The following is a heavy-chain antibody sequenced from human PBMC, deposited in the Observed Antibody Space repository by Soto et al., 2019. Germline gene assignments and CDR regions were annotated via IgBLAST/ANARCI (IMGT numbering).Heavy chain of an antibody. V-gene: IGHV3-74*01. CDR1: GFTISSHW. CDR3: ASDPYYYASEY. J-gene: IGHJ4*02. Sequence: EVQLVESGGGLVQPGGSLRLSCAASGFTISSHWMHWVRRAPGKGLVWVSRINGDGSSISYADSVRGRFTISRDNAKNSLYLQMNSLRAEDTAVYYCASDPYYYASEYWGQGTLVTVSS. D-gene: IGHD3-10*01. CDR2: INGDGSSI.